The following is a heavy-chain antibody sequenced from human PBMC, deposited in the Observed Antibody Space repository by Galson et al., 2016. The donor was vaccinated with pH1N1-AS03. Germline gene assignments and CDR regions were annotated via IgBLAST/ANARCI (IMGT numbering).Heavy chain of an antibody. CDR3: AKGQLGILFYGNHV. CDR2: LSSRGDDA. J-gene: IGHJ6*02. CDR1: GFTFSTYS. Sequence: SLRLSCAASGFTFSTYSMAWVRQAPGKGLEWVSALSSRGDDAYYADSVKGRFTISRDNPMNTLYLQMNSLEAEDTAVYYCAKGQLGILFYGNHVWGQGTTVIVSS. D-gene: IGHD7-27*01. V-gene: IGHV3-23*01.